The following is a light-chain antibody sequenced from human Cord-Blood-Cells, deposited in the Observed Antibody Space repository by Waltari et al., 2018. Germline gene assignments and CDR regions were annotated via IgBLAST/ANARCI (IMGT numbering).Light chain of an antibody. V-gene: IGKV1-5*03. Sequence: DLQLTQSPSTLSESVGDRVTITCRASQSISSWLAWYQQKPGKAPKLLIYKTSSLESGVPSRFSGSGSGREFTLTISNLQTDDFSTYYCQQYNSYSPYTFGQVTKLEI. J-gene: IGKJ2*01. CDR2: KTS. CDR3: QQYNSYSPYT. CDR1: QSISSW.